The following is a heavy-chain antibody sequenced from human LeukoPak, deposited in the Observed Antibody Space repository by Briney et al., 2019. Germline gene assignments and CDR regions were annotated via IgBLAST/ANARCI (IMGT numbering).Heavy chain of an antibody. J-gene: IGHJ5*02. D-gene: IGHD6-19*01. CDR1: GYSFTSYW. V-gene: IGHV5-51*01. Sequence: AASLQISCKGSGYSFTSYWIGWVRQLPGKGLEWMGIIYPGDSATRYSPSFQGQVTISADKSISTAYLQWSSLKASDTAMYYCARLCLAVAEHNQNNGFDPWGQGTLVTVSS. CDR2: IYPGDSAT. CDR3: ARLCLAVAEHNQNNGFDP.